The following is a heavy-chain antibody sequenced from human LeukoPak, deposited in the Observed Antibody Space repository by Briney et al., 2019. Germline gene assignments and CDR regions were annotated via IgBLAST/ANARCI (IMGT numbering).Heavy chain of an antibody. Sequence: SETLSLTCAVYGGSFSGYYWSWIRQPPGKGLEWIGEINHSGSTNYNPSLKSRVTISVDTSKNQFSLKLSSVTAADTAVYYCAREFGSGWYFDCWGQGTLVTVSS. CDR3: AREFGSGWYFDC. CDR1: GGSFSGYY. CDR2: INHSGST. V-gene: IGHV4-34*01. D-gene: IGHD6-19*01. J-gene: IGHJ4*02.